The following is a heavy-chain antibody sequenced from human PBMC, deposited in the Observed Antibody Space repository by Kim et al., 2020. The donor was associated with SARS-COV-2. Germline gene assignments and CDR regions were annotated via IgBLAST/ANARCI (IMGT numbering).Heavy chain of an antibody. D-gene: IGHD2-8*01. J-gene: IGHJ4*02. CDR2: INQDGSRK. CDR3: ARGRLDGLYDY. V-gene: IGHV3-7*03. Sequence: GGSLRLSCAVSGFTFSSHWMSWVRQAPVKGLEWVANINQDGSRKTYVDSVKGRFTISRDDAKNSLYLQMNSLRAEDTAVYYCARGRLDGLYDYWGQGNLVTVSS. CDR1: GFTFSSHW.